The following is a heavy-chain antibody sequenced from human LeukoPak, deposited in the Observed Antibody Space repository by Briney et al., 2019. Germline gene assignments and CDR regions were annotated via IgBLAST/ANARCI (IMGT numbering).Heavy chain of an antibody. CDR3: ARAGEGGSYDY. V-gene: IGHV1-18*01. D-gene: IGHD1-26*01. J-gene: IGHJ4*02. CDR1: GYTFTSYG. Sequence: GASVKVSFKASGYTFTSYGISWVRQAPGQGGEGMGWISAYNGNTNCAQKLQATVTMTTDTSTSTAYMELRSLRSDDTAVYYCARAGEGGSYDYWGQGTLVTVSS. CDR2: ISAYNGNT.